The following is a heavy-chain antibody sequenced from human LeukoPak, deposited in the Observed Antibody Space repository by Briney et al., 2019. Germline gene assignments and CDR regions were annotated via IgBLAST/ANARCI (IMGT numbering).Heavy chain of an antibody. Sequence: GGSQRLSCAVSGLTYSDYYMSWTRQAPGKGREVVSYIRRSGSSIFYVESVKGRFTISRDNAKNSLYLQMNSMRADDKAVYYWTRAHHGLEYCGQGNLFTVSS. D-gene: IGHD1-14*01. V-gene: IGHV3-11*01. CDR1: GLTYSDYY. J-gene: IGHJ4*02. CDR2: IRRSGSSI. CDR3: TRAHHGLEY.